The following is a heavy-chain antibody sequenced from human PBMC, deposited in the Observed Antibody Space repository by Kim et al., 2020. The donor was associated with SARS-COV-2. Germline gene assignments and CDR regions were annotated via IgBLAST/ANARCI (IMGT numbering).Heavy chain of an antibody. CDR1: GFTFSSYA. CDR2: ISGSGGST. CDR3: ARVMITFGGVIANDAFDI. J-gene: IGHJ3*02. D-gene: IGHD3-16*02. Sequence: GGSLRLSCAASGFTFSSYAMSWVRQAPGKGLEWVSAISGSGGSTYYADSVKGRFTISRDNSKNTLYLQMNSLRAEDTAVYYCARVMITFGGVIANDAFDIWGQGTMVTVSS. V-gene: IGHV3-23*01.